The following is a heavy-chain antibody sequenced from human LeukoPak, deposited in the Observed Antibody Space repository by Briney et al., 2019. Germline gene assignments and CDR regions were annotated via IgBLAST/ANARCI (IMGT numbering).Heavy chain of an antibody. J-gene: IGHJ4*02. D-gene: IGHD5-24*01. Sequence: SETLSLTCAVSGGSISSGGYSWSWIRQPPGKGLEWIGYIYHSGSTYYNPSLKSRVTISVDRSKNQFSLKLSSVTAADTAVYYCARVRYNSGNHNFDYWGQGTLVTVSS. CDR3: ARVRYNSGNHNFDY. CDR1: GGSISSGGYS. V-gene: IGHV4-30-2*01. CDR2: IYHSGST.